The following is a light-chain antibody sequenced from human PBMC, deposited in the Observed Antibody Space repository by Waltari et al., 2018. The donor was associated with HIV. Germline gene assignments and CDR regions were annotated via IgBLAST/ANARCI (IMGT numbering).Light chain of an antibody. V-gene: IGLV1-47*01. CDR3: AAWDDSLSVVYV. Sequence: QSVLTQPPSASGTPGQRVTTSCSGSSSNIGSKYVYWYQQLPGTAPKLLIYRNNQRPSGVPERIAGSKSGNSASLAISGLRSEDEADYYCAAWDDSLSVVYVFGTWTKVTVL. CDR1: SSNIGSKY. J-gene: IGLJ1*01. CDR2: RNN.